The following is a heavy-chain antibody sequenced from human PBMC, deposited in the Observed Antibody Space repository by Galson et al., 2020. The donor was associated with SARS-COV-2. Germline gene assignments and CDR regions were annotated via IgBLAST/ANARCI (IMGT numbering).Heavy chain of an antibody. V-gene: IGHV4-38-2*01. CDR2: FYYSQTS. J-gene: IGHJ4*02. CDR3: TRQRQPLLDTIDY. D-gene: IGHD2-15*01. Sequence: SETLSLTCAVSGFSISSGYYWGWIRQPPGKGLEWIVNFYYSQTSYHDPSLKSRVTISVDTSRNQFSLKLTSVTAADTAVYYCTRQRQPLLDTIDYWGQGALVTVSS. CDR1: GFSISSGYY.